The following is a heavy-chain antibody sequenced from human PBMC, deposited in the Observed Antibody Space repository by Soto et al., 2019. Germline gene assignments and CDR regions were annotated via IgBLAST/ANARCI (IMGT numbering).Heavy chain of an antibody. J-gene: IGHJ4*01. CDR3: ARVTGHLELYFDY. Sequence: ASVKVSCKASGYTFFAYYLHWMRQAPGHGLEWMGWINVNTGGTRYGEKFQGRVTMTTDTPISTGYMELSRLRSDDTAVYYCARVTGHLELYFDYWG. CDR2: INVNTGGT. D-gene: IGHD1-7*01. V-gene: IGHV1-2*02. CDR1: GYTFFAYY.